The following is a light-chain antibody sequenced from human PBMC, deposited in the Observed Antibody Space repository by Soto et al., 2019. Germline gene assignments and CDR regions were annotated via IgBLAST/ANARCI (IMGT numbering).Light chain of an antibody. CDR2: GNN. CDR1: TSNIGAGYD. CDR3: QSYDSSLSGSWV. Sequence: QAVVTQPPSVSGAPGQRVTISCTGSTSNIGAGYDVHWYQQLPGTAPKLLIYGNNNRPSGVPDRFSGSKSGTSASLAITGLQLEDEADYFCQSYDSSLSGSWVFGGGTKVTVL. J-gene: IGLJ2*01. V-gene: IGLV1-40*01.